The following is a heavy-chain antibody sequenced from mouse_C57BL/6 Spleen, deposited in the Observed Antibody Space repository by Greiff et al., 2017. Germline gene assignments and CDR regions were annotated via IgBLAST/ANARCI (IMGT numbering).Heavy chain of an antibody. CDR2: IYPRSGNT. CDR3: ARDKGDGYSVFAY. J-gene: IGHJ3*01. CDR1: GYTFTSYG. V-gene: IGHV1-81*01. D-gene: IGHD2-3*01. Sequence: VQLQQSGAELARPGASVKLSCKASGYTFTSYGISWVKQRTGQGLEWIGEIYPRSGNTYYNEKFKGKATLTADKSSSTAYMELRSLTSEDSAVYFGARDKGDGYSVFAYWGQGTLVTVSA.